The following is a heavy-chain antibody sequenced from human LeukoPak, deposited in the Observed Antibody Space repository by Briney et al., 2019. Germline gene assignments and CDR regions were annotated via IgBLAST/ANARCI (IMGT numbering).Heavy chain of an antibody. Sequence: GGSLRLSCAASGFTFSTYSMNWVRQAPGKGLEWVAYISSSSGTIYYADSVKGRFTSSRDNAKNSLYLQMNSLRAEDTAVYYCAGLVLDYWGQGTLVTVSS. CDR2: ISSSSGTI. CDR1: GFTFSTYS. J-gene: IGHJ4*02. V-gene: IGHV3-48*01. CDR3: AGLVLDY. D-gene: IGHD6-19*01.